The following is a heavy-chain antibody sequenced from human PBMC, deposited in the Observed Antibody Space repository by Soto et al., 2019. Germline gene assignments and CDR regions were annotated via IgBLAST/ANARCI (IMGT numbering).Heavy chain of an antibody. V-gene: IGHV4-31*03. CDR3: ARAISSAWYGDAFDI. J-gene: IGHJ3*02. D-gene: IGHD6-19*01. CDR1: GGSISSGGYY. Sequence: SETLSLTCTVSGGSISSGGYYWSWIRQHPGKGLEWIGYIYYSGSTYYNPSLKSRVTISVDTSKNQFSLKLSSVTAADTAVYYCARAISSAWYGDAFDIWGQGQMVTVSS. CDR2: IYYSGST.